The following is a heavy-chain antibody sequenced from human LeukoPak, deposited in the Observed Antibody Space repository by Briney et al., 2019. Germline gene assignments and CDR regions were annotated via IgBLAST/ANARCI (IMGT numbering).Heavy chain of an antibody. Sequence: SETLSLTCAVYGGSFSGYYWSWIRQPPGKGLEWIGEINHSGSTNYNPSLKSRVTISVDTSKNQFSLKLSSVTAADTAVYYCARESAYCGGDCYRSYYYYGMDVWGQGTTVTVSS. CDR2: INHSGST. CDR1: GGSFSGYY. D-gene: IGHD2-21*02. V-gene: IGHV4-34*01. J-gene: IGHJ6*02. CDR3: ARESAYCGGDCYRSYYYYGMDV.